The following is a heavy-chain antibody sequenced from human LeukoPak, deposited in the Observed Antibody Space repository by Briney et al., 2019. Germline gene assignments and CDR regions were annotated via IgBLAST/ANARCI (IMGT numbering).Heavy chain of an antibody. V-gene: IGHV3-30*18. CDR2: ISYDGSNK. Sequence: QSGGSLRLSCAASGFTFSSYGMHWVRQAPGKGLEWVAVISYDGSNKYYADSVKGRFTISRDNSRNTLYLQMNSLRAEDTAVYYCVKAPYGDPGGYFDYWGQGTLVTVSS. CDR1: GFTFSSYG. CDR3: VKAPYGDPGGYFDY. J-gene: IGHJ4*02. D-gene: IGHD4-17*01.